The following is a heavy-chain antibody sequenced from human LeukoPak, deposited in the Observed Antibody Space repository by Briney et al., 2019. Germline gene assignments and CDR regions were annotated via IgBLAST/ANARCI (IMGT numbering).Heavy chain of an antibody. Sequence: GGSLRLSCAVSGITLSNYGTSWVRQAPGKGLEWVAGLSGSGGGTNYADSVQGRFTISRDNPKNTLYLQMNSLGAEDTAVYFCAKRGVVIRVFLVGFHKEAYYFDSWGQGALVTVSS. D-gene: IGHD3-10*01. CDR1: GITLSNYG. CDR3: AKRGVVIRVFLVGFHKEAYYFDS. CDR2: LSGSGGGT. V-gene: IGHV3-23*01. J-gene: IGHJ4*02.